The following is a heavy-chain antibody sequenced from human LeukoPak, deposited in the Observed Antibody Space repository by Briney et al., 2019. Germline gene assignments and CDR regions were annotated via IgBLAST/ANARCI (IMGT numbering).Heavy chain of an antibody. D-gene: IGHD2-2*01. V-gene: IGHV1-2*02. CDR1: GYTFTGYY. J-gene: IGHJ6*02. Sequence: ASVKVSCKASGYTFTGYYMHWVRQAPGQGLEWMGWINPNSGGTNYAQKSQGRVTMTRDTSISTAYMELSRLRSDDTAVYYCARDPLPAAKNYYYGMDVWGQGTTVTVSS. CDR3: ARDPLPAAKNYYYGMDV. CDR2: INPNSGGT.